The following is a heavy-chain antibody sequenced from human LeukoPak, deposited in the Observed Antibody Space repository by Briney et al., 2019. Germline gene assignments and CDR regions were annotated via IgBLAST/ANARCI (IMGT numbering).Heavy chain of an antibody. CDR2: INGSGGST. Sequence: GGSLRLSCAASGFTFSSYAMSWVRQAPGKGLEWVSAINGSGGSTYYADSVKGRFTISRDNSKNTLYLQMNSLRAEDTAVYYCAKDLGSGWLARTTYYFDYWGQGTLVTVSS. CDR3: AKDLGSGWLARTTYYFDY. D-gene: IGHD5-24*01. J-gene: IGHJ4*02. CDR1: GFTFSSYA. V-gene: IGHV3-23*01.